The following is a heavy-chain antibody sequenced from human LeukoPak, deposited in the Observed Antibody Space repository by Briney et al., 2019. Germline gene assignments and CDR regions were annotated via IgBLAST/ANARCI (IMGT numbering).Heavy chain of an antibody. CDR2: INPNSGDT. CDR1: GYTFTGYY. J-gene: IGHJ5*02. V-gene: IGHV1-2*02. D-gene: IGHD3-22*01. Sequence: ASVKVSCKASGYTFTGYYMHWGRQGPGQGLEWMGWINPNSGDTNYAQRFQGRVPMTRDTSISTAYMELSRLTSDDTAVYYGARRLYYYDSSASGWFDPWGQGTLVTVSS. CDR3: ARRLYYYDSSASGWFDP.